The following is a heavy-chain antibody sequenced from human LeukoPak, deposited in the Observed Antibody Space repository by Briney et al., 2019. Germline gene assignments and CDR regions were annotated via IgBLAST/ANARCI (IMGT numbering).Heavy chain of an antibody. D-gene: IGHD6-13*01. V-gene: IGHV4-34*01. Sequence: SETLSLTCTVSGGSISSYYWSWIRQPPGKGLEWIGEINYSGSTNYNPSLKSRVTISVDTSKNQFSLKLSSVTAADTAVYYCARGKRTYSSSWYYGFDYWGQGTLVTVSS. J-gene: IGHJ4*02. CDR2: INYSGST. CDR3: ARGKRTYSSSWYYGFDY. CDR1: GGSISSYY.